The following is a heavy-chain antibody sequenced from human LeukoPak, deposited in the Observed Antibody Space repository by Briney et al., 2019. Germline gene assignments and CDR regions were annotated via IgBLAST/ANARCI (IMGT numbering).Heavy chain of an antibody. V-gene: IGHV3-30*18. J-gene: IGHJ6*02. D-gene: IGHD3-10*01. CDR1: GFTFSSYG. Sequence: GGSLRLSCAASGFTFSSYGMHWVRQAPGKGLEWVAVISYDGSNKYYADSVKGRFTISRDNSKNTLYLQMNSLRAEDTAVYYCAKVKLLWFGESYGMDVWGQGTTVTVSS. CDR2: ISYDGSNK. CDR3: AKVKLLWFGESYGMDV.